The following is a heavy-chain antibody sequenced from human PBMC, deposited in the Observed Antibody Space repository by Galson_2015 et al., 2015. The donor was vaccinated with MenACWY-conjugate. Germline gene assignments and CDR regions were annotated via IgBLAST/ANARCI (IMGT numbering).Heavy chain of an antibody. Sequence: SLRLSCAASGFTLSHYAMNWVRQAPGKGLEWVSSIRDRDHDTDYADSVRGRYTVSRDDSENTLYLQINSLRAEDTAVYYCARVTRRIYDSSGYCFDAWGQGTLVTVSS. V-gene: IGHV3-23*01. CDR3: ARVTRRIYDSSGYCFDA. CDR1: GFTLSHYA. J-gene: IGHJ4*02. D-gene: IGHD3-22*01. CDR2: IRDRDHDT.